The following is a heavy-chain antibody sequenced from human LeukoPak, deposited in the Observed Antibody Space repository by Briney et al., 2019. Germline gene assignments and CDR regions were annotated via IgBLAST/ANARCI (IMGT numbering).Heavy chain of an antibody. CDR2: IYHSGST. J-gene: IGHJ4*02. CDR1: GGSISSGGYS. Sequence: SETLSLTCAVSGGSISSGGYSWSWIRQPPGKGLEWIGYIYHSGSTYYNPSLKSRVTISVDRSKNQFSQKLSSVTAADTAVYYCARVGGYGSGSPHFDYWGQGTLATVSS. D-gene: IGHD3-10*01. V-gene: IGHV4-30-2*01. CDR3: ARVGGYGSGSPHFDY.